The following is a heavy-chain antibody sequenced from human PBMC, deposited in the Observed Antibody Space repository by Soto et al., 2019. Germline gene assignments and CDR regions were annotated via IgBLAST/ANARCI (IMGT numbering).Heavy chain of an antibody. Sequence: PGPSVKVSCTASGYTFTSYGISWVRQAPGQGLEWMGLLIPYNGDRIYAQKFQGRVILTTDTATNTAYMELGSLRSDDTAVYYCVRDASSGYRGWWDPWGQGTLVTVSS. J-gene: IGHJ5*02. CDR2: LIPYNGDR. CDR1: GYTFTSYG. D-gene: IGHD5-12*01. V-gene: IGHV1-18*01. CDR3: VRDASSGYRGWWDP.